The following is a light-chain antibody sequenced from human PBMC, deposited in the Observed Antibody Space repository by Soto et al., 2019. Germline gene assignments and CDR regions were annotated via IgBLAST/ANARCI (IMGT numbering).Light chain of an antibody. CDR3: QQSYRTPTWT. CDR2: AAS. CDR1: QSISSY. Sequence: DIQMTQSPSSLSASVGDRVTITCRASQSISSYLNWYQQKPGKAPKLLIYAASSLQIGVPSRFSGSGSGTDFTLTISSLQPEDFATYYCQQSYRTPTWTFGQGTKVEIK. V-gene: IGKV1-39*01. J-gene: IGKJ1*01.